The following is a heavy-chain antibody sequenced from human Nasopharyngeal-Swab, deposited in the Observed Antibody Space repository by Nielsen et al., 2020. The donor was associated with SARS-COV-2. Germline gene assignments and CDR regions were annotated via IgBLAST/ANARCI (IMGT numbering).Heavy chain of an antibody. CDR3: ARERSGSYWYYYYYGMDV. D-gene: IGHD3-10*01. CDR1: GFTFSSYW. Sequence: GESLKISCAASGFTFSSYWMSWVRQAPGKGPEWVANIKQDGSEKYYVDSVKGRFTISRDNAKNSLYLQMNSLRAEDTAVYYCARERSGSYWYYYYYGMDVWGQGTTVTVSS. CDR2: IKQDGSEK. J-gene: IGHJ6*02. V-gene: IGHV3-7*01.